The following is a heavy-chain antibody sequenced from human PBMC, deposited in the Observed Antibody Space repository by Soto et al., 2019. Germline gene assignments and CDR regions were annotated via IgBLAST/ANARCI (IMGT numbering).Heavy chain of an antibody. CDR2: IIPIFGTA. CDR1: GGTFSSYA. V-gene: IGHV1-69*13. Sequence: GASVKVSCKASGGTFSSYAISWVRQAPGQGLEWMGGIIPIFGTANYAQKFQGRVTITADESTSTAYMELSSLRSEDTAVYYCARDFRVRLFCGGDCYPYPNWYFDLWGRGTLVTVSS. CDR3: ARDFRVRLFCGGDCYPYPNWYFDL. J-gene: IGHJ2*01. D-gene: IGHD2-21*02.